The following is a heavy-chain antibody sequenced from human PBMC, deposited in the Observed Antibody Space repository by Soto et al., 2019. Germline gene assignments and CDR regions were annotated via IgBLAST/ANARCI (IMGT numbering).Heavy chain of an antibody. CDR1: GYTFTGYY. Sequence: ASVKVSCKASGYTFTGYYMHWVRQAPGQGLEWMGWINPNSGGTNYAQKFQGWVTMTRDTSISTAYMELSRLRSDDTAVYYCARGTSVHYRFGITGTTYNWFDPWGQGTLVTVSS. V-gene: IGHV1-2*04. J-gene: IGHJ5*02. CDR3: ARGTSVHYRFGITGTTYNWFDP. D-gene: IGHD1-7*01. CDR2: INPNSGGT.